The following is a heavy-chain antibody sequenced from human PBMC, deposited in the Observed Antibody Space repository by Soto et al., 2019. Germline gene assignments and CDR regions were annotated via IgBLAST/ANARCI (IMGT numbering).Heavy chain of an antibody. Sequence: PGGSLRLSCAAPGFTFSDFYVTWIRQAPGKGLEWVSHISSSSSHTNYADSVKGRFTVSRDSANNSLYLEMNNLRADDTAVYFCARDRDTYGHGFFDYWGQGTLVTVSS. V-gene: IGHV3-11*05. D-gene: IGHD5-18*01. J-gene: IGHJ4*02. CDR2: ISSSSSHT. CDR1: GFTFSDFY. CDR3: ARDRDTYGHGFFDY.